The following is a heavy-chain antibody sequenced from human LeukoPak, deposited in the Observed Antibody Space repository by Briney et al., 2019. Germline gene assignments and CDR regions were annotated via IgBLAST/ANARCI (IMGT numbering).Heavy chain of an antibody. D-gene: IGHD6-19*01. Sequence: ASVKVSCKASGYTFTGYYMHWVRQAPGQGLEWMGWINPNSGGTKYAQKFQARVTMTRDTSISTLYMELRSLRSDDTAVYYCARDLRYSSGWYPSGMDVWGKGTTVTISS. V-gene: IGHV1-2*02. CDR2: INPNSGGT. J-gene: IGHJ6*03. CDR3: ARDLRYSSGWYPSGMDV. CDR1: GYTFTGYY.